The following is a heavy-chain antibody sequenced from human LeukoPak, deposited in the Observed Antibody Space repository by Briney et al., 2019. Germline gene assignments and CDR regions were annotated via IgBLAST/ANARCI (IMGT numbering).Heavy chain of an antibody. CDR3: AKSGADRERWLHLDR. CDR2: IWYHGDDE. V-gene: IGHV3-33*06. D-gene: IGHD5-24*01. Sequence: GGSLQLSCAASGFTFTDCGMHWVRPAPGKGLEWVAVIWYHGDDESYADSGKGRFTISRDNSRNMLYLQMNSLRAEDTAVYYCAKSGADRERWLHLDRWG. J-gene: IGHJ6*01. CDR1: GFTFTDCG.